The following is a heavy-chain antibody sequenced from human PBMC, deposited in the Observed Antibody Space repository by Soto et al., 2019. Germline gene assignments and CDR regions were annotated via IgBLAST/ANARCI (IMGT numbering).Heavy chain of an antibody. CDR2: IIPIFGTA. CDR3: ARDSITIFGVVSVSAFDI. CDR1: GGTFSSYA. D-gene: IGHD3-3*01. Sequence: ASVKVSCKASGGTFSSYAISWVRQAPGQGLEWMGGIIPIFGTANYAQKFQGRVTITADESTSTAYMELSSLRSEDTAVYYCARDSITIFGVVSVSAFDIWGQGTMVTVS. V-gene: IGHV1-69*13. J-gene: IGHJ3*02.